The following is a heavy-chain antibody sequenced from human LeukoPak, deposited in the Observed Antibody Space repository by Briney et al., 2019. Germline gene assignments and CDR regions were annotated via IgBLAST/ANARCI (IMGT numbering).Heavy chain of an antibody. D-gene: IGHD3-10*01. CDR1: GFTFSSYS. CDR2: ISSSSSTI. Sequence: PGGSLRLSCAASGFTFSSYSMNWVRQAPGKGLEWVSYISSSSSTIYYADSVKGRFTISRDNAKNSLYLQMNSLRAEDTAVYYCARELLWFGELLGTFKDGSRAFDIWGQGTMVTVSS. V-gene: IGHV3-48*04. CDR3: ARELLWFGELLGTFKDGSRAFDI. J-gene: IGHJ3*02.